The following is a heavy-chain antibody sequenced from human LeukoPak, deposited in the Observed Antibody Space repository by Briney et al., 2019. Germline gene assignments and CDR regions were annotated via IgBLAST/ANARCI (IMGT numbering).Heavy chain of an antibody. CDR3: ARAKGANWNYVPGFDY. J-gene: IGHJ4*02. V-gene: IGHV1-2*02. CDR1: GYTFTGYY. CDR2: INPNGGGT. D-gene: IGHD1-7*01. Sequence: GASVKVSCMASGYTFTGYYMHWVRQAPGQGLEWMGWINPNGGGTNYAQKFQGRVTMTRDTSISTAYMELSRLRADDTAVYYCARAKGANWNYVPGFDYWGQGTLVTVSS.